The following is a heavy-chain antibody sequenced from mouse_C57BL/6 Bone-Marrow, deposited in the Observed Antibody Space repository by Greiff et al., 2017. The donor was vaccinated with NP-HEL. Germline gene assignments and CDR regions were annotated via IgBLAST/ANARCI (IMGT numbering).Heavy chain of an antibody. D-gene: IGHD1-1*01. CDR1: GFNIKDDY. V-gene: IGHV14-4*01. J-gene: IGHJ1*03. CDR3: TTYDYGSSYWYFDV. Sequence: VQLQQSGAELVRPGASVKLSCTASGFNIKDDYMHWVKQRPEQGLEWIGWIDPENGDTEYASKFQGKATITADTSSNTAYLQLSSLTSEDTAVYYCTTYDYGSSYWYFDVWGTGTTVTVSS. CDR2: IDPENGDT.